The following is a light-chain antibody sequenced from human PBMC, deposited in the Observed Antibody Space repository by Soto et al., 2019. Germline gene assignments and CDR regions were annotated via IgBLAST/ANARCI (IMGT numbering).Light chain of an antibody. CDR3: AAWDDSLNGVV. J-gene: IGLJ2*01. CDR2: SSN. Sequence: QSVVTQPPSASGTPGQRVTISCSGSSSNIRSNTVNWYQHLPGTAPKLLIYSSNQRPSGVPDRFSGSKSGTSASLAISGLQSEDEADYYCAAWDDSLNGVVFGGGTKLPVL. V-gene: IGLV1-44*01. CDR1: SSNIRSNT.